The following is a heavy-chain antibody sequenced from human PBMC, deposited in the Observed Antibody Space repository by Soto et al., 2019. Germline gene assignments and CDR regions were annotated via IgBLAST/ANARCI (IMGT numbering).Heavy chain of an antibody. V-gene: IGHV3-74*01. D-gene: IGHD1-26*01. CDR3: ARQTGLGATNY. Sequence: GGSLRLSCAGSGFTFNNFWMHWVHQAPGKGLVCVARINTDGSVTSHADSVKGRFTISRDNAKSTLYLQMNSLRAEDSARYYCARQTGLGATNYWGRGTLGTV. CDR1: GFTFNNFW. CDR2: INTDGSVT. J-gene: IGHJ4*02.